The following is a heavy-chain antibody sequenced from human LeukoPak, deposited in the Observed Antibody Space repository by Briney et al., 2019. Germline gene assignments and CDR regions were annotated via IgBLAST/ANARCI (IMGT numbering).Heavy chain of an antibody. CDR1: GDSFSGYF. D-gene: IGHD3-22*01. CDR3: ARAYDVSGYLRAFDI. Sequence: SETLSLTCAVYGDSFSGYFWTWIRQSPGKGLEWIGEINHSGSTNYNPSLKSRVTLSVDTSKNQFSLSLSSVTAADTALYYCARAYDVSGYLRAFDIWGQGTMATVSP. J-gene: IGHJ3*02. V-gene: IGHV4-34*01. CDR2: INHSGST.